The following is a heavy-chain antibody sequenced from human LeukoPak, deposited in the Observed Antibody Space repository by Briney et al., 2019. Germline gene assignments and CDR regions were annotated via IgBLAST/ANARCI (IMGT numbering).Heavy chain of an antibody. CDR2: INHSGST. CDR1: GGSFSGYY. V-gene: IGHV4-34*01. J-gene: IGHJ4*02. Sequence: PSETLSLTCAVYGGSFSGYYWSWIRQPPGKGLEWIGEINHSGSTNYNPSLKSRVTISVDTSKNQFSLKLSSVTAADTAVYYCASSSPIDYWGQETLVTVSS. CDR3: ASSSPIDY. D-gene: IGHD2-2*01.